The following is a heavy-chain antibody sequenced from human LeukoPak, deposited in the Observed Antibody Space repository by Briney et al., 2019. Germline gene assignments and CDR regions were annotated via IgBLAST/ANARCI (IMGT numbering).Heavy chain of an antibody. J-gene: IGHJ4*02. CDR1: GFAFKNAW. Sequence: NSGGSLRLSCAASGFAFKNAWMSWVRQAPGKGLEWLGLIKRKSEGATTDYSAPVKGRFTISRDYYTNTLYLQMNSLRDEDTAVYYCAKDSGWILFDDWGQGTLVTVSS. D-gene: IGHD2-2*03. V-gene: IGHV3-15*01. CDR3: AKDSGWILFDD. CDR2: IKRKSEGATT.